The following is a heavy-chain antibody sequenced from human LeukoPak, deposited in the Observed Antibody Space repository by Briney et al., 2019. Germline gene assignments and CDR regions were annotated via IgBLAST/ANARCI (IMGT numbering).Heavy chain of an antibody. V-gene: IGHV1-18*01. J-gene: IGHJ5*02. D-gene: IGHD3-10*01. CDR3: ARGRSYYGSGSYYNWFDP. Sequence: GASVKVSCKASGYTFTSYGISWVRQAPGQGLEWMGWISAYNGNTNYARKLQGRVTMTTDTSTSTAYMELRSLRSDDTAVYYCARGRSYYGSGSYYNWFDPWGQGTLVTVSS. CDR2: ISAYNGNT. CDR1: GYTFTSYG.